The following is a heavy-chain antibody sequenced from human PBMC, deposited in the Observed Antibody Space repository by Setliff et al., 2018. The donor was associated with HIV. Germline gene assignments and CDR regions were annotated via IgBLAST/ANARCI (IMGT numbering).Heavy chain of an antibody. D-gene: IGHD2-15*01. CDR1: GVSMTNNY. CDR2: VHYSGNT. Sequence: PSETLSLTCSVSGVSMTNNYWTWIRQSPEKGLEWIGYVHYSGNTRYNPSLKSRVTISVDTSKNKFSLKLSSVTAADTAVYYCASEKVAWTVSDSFFEFWGQGVPVTVSS. V-gene: IGHV4-59*01. CDR3: ASEKVAWTVSDSFFEF. J-gene: IGHJ4*02.